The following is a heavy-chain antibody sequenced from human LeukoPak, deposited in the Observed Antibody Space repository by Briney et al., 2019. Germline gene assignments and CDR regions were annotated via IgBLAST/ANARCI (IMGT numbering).Heavy chain of an antibody. D-gene: IGHD4-17*01. Sequence: RTGGSLRLSCAASGFTFSDYYMSWIRQAPGKGLEWVSYISSSGSTIYYADSVKGRFTISRDNAKNSLYLQMNSLRAEDTAVHYCARDYVHGDHSTYAFDIWGQGTMVTVSS. CDR2: ISSSGSTI. CDR1: GFTFSDYY. J-gene: IGHJ3*02. V-gene: IGHV3-11*01. CDR3: ARDYVHGDHSTYAFDI.